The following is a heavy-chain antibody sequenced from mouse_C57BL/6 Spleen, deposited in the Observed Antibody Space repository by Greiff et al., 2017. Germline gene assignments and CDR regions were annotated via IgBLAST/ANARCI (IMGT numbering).Heavy chain of an antibody. V-gene: IGHV10-3*01. Sequence: DVKLVESGGGLVQPKGSLKLSCAASGFTFNTYAMHWVRQAPGKGLEWVARLRSKSSTYATYYADSVKDRFTISRDDSQSMLYLQMNNLKTEDTAMYYGVRGTTVVAQYYAMDYWGQGTSVTVSS. CDR3: VRGTTVVAQYYAMDY. CDR2: LRSKSSTYAT. J-gene: IGHJ4*01. D-gene: IGHD1-1*01. CDR1: GFTFNTYA.